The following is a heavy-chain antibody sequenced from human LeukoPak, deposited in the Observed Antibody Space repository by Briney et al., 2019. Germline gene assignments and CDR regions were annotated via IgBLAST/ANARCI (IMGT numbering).Heavy chain of an antibody. CDR3: AKDFYNYYYGMDV. V-gene: IGHV3-43D*03. D-gene: IGHD3-10*01. Sequence: GGSLRLSCAASGFTFDDYAMHWVRQAPGKGLEWVSLINWDGTSTYYADSVKGRFTISRDNAKNSLYLQMNSLRAEDTALYYCAKDFYNYYYGMDVWGQGTTVTVSS. J-gene: IGHJ6*02. CDR1: GFTFDDYA. CDR2: INWDGTST.